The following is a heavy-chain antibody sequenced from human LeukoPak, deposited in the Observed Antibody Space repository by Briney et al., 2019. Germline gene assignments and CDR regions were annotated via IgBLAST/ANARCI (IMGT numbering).Heavy chain of an antibody. V-gene: IGHV3-23*01. D-gene: IGHD3-10*01. CDR2: ISGSGSRT. J-gene: IGHJ4*02. CDR1: GLTFSNYA. CDR3: AKDPMVRGATYDC. Sequence: GGSLRLSCAASGLTFSNYALTWVRQAPGKGLECVSLISGSGSRTYYADSVKGRFTISRDNSKNTLYLQMDSLRAEDTAVYYCAKDPMVRGATYDCWGQGTLVTVSS.